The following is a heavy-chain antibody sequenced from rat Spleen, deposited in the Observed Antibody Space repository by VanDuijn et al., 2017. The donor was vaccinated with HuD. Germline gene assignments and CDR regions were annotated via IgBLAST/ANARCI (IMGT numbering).Heavy chain of an antibody. D-gene: IGHD1-7*01. Sequence: QVQLKESGPGLVQPSETLSLTCTVSGFSLTSFSVSWVRQPSGKGPEWMGAMWNGGGTDYNSAFKSRLSISRDTSKSQVFLKMNSLQTDDTAKYFCARQTLWVSDWYFDFWGPGTMVTVSS. CDR3: ARQTLWVSDWYFDF. CDR1: GFSLTSFS. CDR2: MWNGGGT. V-gene: IGHV2-16*01. J-gene: IGHJ1*01.